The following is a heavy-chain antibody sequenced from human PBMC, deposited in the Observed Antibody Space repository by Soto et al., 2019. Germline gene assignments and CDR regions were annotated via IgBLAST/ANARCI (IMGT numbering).Heavy chain of an antibody. J-gene: IGHJ4*01. CDR2: IDASGTVI. Sequence: PGGSLRLSCVASAFTLGSYHMDWVRQAPGKGLEWLSYIDASGTVIYYADSVRGRFTISRDNSRNTLFLQMDSLRADDTAVYFCAKGTSSEFLLSFDDWGHGTLVTVSS. CDR1: AFTLGSYH. D-gene: IGHD3-10*01. CDR3: AKGTSSEFLLSFDD. V-gene: IGHV3-48*03.